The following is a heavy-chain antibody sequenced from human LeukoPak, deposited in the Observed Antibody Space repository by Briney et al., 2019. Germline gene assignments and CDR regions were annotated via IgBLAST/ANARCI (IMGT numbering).Heavy chain of an antibody. J-gene: IGHJ3*02. Sequence: GGSLRLSCAASGFNFGSYSMNWVRQAPGKGLEWVSFISSSSSYIYYADSVKGRFTISRDNAKNSLYLQMNSLRAEDTAVYYCARSWYYDSSAYPSGAFDIWGQGTVFSVSS. V-gene: IGHV3-21*01. CDR2: ISSSSSYI. CDR3: ARSWYYDSSAYPSGAFDI. D-gene: IGHD3-22*01. CDR1: GFNFGSYS.